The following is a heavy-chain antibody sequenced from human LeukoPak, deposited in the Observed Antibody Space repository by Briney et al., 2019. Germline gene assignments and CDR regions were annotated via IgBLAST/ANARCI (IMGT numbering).Heavy chain of an antibody. V-gene: IGHV1-69*04. Sequence: ASVKVSCKASGYTFTSYAISWVRQAPGQGLEWMGRIIPILGIANYAQKFQGRVTITADKSTSTAYMELSSLRSEDTAVYYCARDGYYDSSVDFSWGQGTLVTVSS. D-gene: IGHD3-22*01. J-gene: IGHJ4*02. CDR2: IIPILGIA. CDR1: GYTFTSYA. CDR3: ARDGYYDSSVDFS.